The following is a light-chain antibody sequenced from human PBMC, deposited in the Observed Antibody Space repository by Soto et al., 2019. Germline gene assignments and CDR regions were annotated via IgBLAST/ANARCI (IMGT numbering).Light chain of an antibody. CDR1: QSVSGC. CDR3: QQYNGYFRT. CDR2: EVS. J-gene: IGKJ1*01. Sequence: DIQMAQSPSTLSASVGDRVTITCRASQSVSGCLDWYEQKPGKAPKILXYEVSRLESGVPSRFSGSGSGTEFTLTISSLQPDDSATYYCQQYNGYFRTFGQGTKVDIK. V-gene: IGKV1-5*03.